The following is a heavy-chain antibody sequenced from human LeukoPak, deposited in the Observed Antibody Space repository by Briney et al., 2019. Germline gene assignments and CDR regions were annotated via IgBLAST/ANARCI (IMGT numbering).Heavy chain of an antibody. D-gene: IGHD5-18*01. CDR1: GGSISSYY. Sequence: SETLSLTCTVSGGSISSYYWSWIRQPPGKGLEWIGYIYYSGSTNYNPSLKSRVTISVDTSKNQFSLKLSSVTAADTAVYYCARGRTAIDYWGQGTLVTVSS. CDR2: IYYSGST. V-gene: IGHV4-59*12. J-gene: IGHJ4*02. CDR3: ARGRTAIDY.